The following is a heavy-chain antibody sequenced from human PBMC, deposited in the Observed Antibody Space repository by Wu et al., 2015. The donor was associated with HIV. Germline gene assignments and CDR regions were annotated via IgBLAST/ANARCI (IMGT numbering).Heavy chain of an antibody. D-gene: IGHD6-19*01. CDR3: VASSGWSNSWFDP. CDR1: GYTLSKLS. Sequence: HDQLVQSGAEVKKPGASVKVSCKVSGYTLSKLSVHWVRQAPGKGLEWMGGSDPEDGETVCAQKFQGRVTLTEDTSTDTAYMELISLKSEDTAVYYCVASSGWSNSWFDPWGQGTLVTVSS. J-gene: IGHJ5*02. V-gene: IGHV1-24*01. CDR2: SDPEDGET.